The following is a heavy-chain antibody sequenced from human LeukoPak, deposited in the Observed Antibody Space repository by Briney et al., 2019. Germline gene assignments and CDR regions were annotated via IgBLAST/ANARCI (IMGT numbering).Heavy chain of an antibody. V-gene: IGHV3-33*01. CDR1: GFTFSSYG. J-gene: IGHJ6*02. Sequence: GGSLRLSCAASGFTFSSYGMHWVRQAPGKGLEWVAVIWYDGSNKYYADSVKGRFTISRDNSKNTLYLQMNSLRAEDTAVYYCARVTYCSSTSCYSYYGMDVWGQGTLVTVSS. CDR3: ARVTYCSSTSCYSYYGMDV. CDR2: IWYDGSNK. D-gene: IGHD2-2*02.